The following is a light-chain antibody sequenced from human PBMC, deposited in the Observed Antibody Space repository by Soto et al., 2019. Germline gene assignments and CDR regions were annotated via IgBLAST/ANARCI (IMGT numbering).Light chain of an antibody. V-gene: IGLV1-40*01. Sequence: QSVLTQPPSISGAPGQRVTISCTGSSSNIGAGYDVHWYQQFPGAAPKLLIYDNTNRPSGVPDRFSGSKSGTSASLAITGLQAEDEADYYCQSYDSSLRHWVFGGGTKLTVL. J-gene: IGLJ3*02. CDR2: DNT. CDR1: SSNIGAGYD. CDR3: QSYDSSLRHWV.